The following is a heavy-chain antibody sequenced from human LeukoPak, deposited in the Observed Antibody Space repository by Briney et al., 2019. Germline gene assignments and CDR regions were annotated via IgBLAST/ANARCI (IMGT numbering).Heavy chain of an antibody. J-gene: IGHJ4*02. CDR3: ARDRFQVATRVRYQLDY. CDR2: IYYSGST. D-gene: IGHD5-12*01. CDR1: GGSISSYY. V-gene: IGHV4-59*12. Sequence: SETLSLTCTVSGGSISSYYWSWIRQPPGKGLEWIGYIYYSGSTNYNPSLKSRVTISVDTSKNQFSLKLSSVTAADTAVYYCARDRFQVATRVRYQLDYWGQGTLVTVS.